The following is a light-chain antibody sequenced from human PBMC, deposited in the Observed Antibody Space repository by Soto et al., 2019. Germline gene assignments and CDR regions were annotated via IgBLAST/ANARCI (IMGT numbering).Light chain of an antibody. CDR3: AAWDDSLSVHYV. Sequence: QSVLTQPPSASGTPGQRGTISGSGSSSNIGRNYVYWYQQLPGTAPKLLIYRNNQRPSGVPDRFSGSKSGTSASRAIGGLRSEYEADYYCAAWDDSLSVHYVVGTGTKVTVL. CDR1: SSNIGRNY. J-gene: IGLJ1*01. V-gene: IGLV1-47*01. CDR2: RNN.